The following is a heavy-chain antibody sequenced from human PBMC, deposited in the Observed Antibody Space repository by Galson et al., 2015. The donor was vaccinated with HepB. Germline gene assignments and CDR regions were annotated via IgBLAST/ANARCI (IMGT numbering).Heavy chain of an antibody. CDR3: ARDPEGSYLLTYYYYGMDV. Sequence: SLRLSCAASGFTFSRNALHWVRQAPGKGLEWVAVISFDGNNKYYADSVTGRFTISRDNSKNPLYLQMDSLRFEDTAVYYCARDPEGSYLLTYYYYGMDVWGQGTTVTVSS. V-gene: IGHV3-30-3*01. J-gene: IGHJ6*02. CDR2: ISFDGNNK. CDR1: GFTFSRNA. D-gene: IGHD1-26*01.